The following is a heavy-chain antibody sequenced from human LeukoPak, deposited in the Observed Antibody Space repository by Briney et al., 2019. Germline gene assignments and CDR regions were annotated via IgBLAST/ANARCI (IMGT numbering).Heavy chain of an antibody. Sequence: GESLKISCKVSGYSFNIYWIAWVRQMPGKGLEWMGIIYPDDSDTRNSPSFQGQVTISADKSISTAYLQWSSLKASDTAMYYCARLNYGDLLRGHAFDIWGQGTMVTVSS. CDR1: GYSFNIYW. D-gene: IGHD4-17*01. CDR2: IYPDDSDT. V-gene: IGHV5-51*01. CDR3: ARLNYGDLLRGHAFDI. J-gene: IGHJ3*02.